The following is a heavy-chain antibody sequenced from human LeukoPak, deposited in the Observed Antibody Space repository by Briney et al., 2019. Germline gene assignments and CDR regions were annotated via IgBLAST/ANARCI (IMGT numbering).Heavy chain of an antibody. CDR3: ARDRRITMIVVVIGNWFDP. Sequence: SETLSLTCSVSGGSISRYYWAWIRQPAGKELEWIGRIYASGSTKYHPSLRSRVDMSVDTSKNQFSLKLSSVTAADTAVYYCARDRRITMIVVVIGNWFDPWGQRTLVTVSS. D-gene: IGHD3-22*01. CDR1: GGSISRYY. CDR2: IYASGST. V-gene: IGHV4-4*07. J-gene: IGHJ5*02.